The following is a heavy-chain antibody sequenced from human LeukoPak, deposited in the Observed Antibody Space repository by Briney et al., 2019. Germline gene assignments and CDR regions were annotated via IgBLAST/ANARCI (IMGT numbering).Heavy chain of an antibody. CDR3: ARDRDYYDSSGHIPGDY. V-gene: IGHV3-33*01. CDR1: GFTFSSYG. D-gene: IGHD3-22*01. CDR2: IWYDGSNK. Sequence: PGGSLRLSCAASGFTFSSYGMHWVRQAPGKGLEWVAVIWYDGSNKYYADSVKGRFTISRDNSKNTLYLQMNSLRAEDTAVYYCARDRDYYDSSGHIPGDYWGQGTLVTVSS. J-gene: IGHJ4*02.